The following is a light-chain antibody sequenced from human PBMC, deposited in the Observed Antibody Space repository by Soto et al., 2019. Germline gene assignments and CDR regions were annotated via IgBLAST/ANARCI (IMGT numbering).Light chain of an antibody. CDR1: QSISSW. CDR2: DAS. V-gene: IGKV1-5*01. CDR3: QQYNRHWT. J-gene: IGKJ1*01. Sequence: DDRMYLSAAALSASVGDRVTISCRASQSISSWLAWYQQKPGKAPNLLIYDASSLQSGVPSRFSGIGSGTEFTLTISSLQPDDFATYYCQQYNRHWTFGQGTKVAIK.